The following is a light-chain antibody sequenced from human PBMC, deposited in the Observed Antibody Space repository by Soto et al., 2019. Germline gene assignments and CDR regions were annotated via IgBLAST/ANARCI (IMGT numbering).Light chain of an antibody. CDR3: QQYDNLPIT. Sequence: DIQMTQSPSALSASVGDRVTITCQASQDISDNLNWYQQKQGKAPKVVISDASNLEGEVPSRFSGSGSGTHFIFTISSLRPEDIGTYYCQQYDNLPITFGQGTRLEIK. V-gene: IGKV1-33*01. CDR2: DAS. J-gene: IGKJ5*01. CDR1: QDISDN.